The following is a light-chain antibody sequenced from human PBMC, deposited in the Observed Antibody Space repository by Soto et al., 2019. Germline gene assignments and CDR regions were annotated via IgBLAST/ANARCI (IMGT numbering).Light chain of an antibody. CDR2: GAS. CDR1: QSVSSSY. CDR3: QQYGSSPLT. J-gene: IGKJ4*01. Sequence: EIVLTQSPGTLSLSPGERATLSCRASQSVSSSYLAWYQQKPGQAPRLLIYGASSRATGIPDRCSGSGSGTDLTLTISCLEPEDFAVYYWQQYGSSPLTFGGGTKVEIK. V-gene: IGKV3-20*01.